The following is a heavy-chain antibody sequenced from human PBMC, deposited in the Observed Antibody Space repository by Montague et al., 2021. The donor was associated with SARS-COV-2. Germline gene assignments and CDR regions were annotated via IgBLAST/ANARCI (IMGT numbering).Heavy chain of an antibody. CDR2: ISHEGSYK. J-gene: IGHJ6*02. CDR3: VGDLESTGYFAPYYYHGMDV. D-gene: IGHD3-3*01. V-gene: IGHV3-30*04. CDR1: GFTFSSYA. Sequence: SLRLPCAASGFTFSSYALHWVRQAPGKGLEWVADISHEGSYKYYADSVKGRFTISRDNSKNTLYLDMNSLRAEDTALYYCVGDLESTGYFAPYYYHGMDVWGQGTTVTVSS.